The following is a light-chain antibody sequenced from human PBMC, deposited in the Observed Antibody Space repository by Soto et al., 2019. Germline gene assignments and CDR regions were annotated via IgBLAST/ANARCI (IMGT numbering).Light chain of an antibody. CDR2: RDG. CDR3: AVWDNSMTAWV. CDR1: YSNIGSHY. J-gene: IGLJ3*02. Sequence: QSALTQPPSASGTPGQSLTISCSGGYSNIGSHYVYWYQHFPGTAPRLLIFRDGKRPSGVPARFFGSKSDTSASLTITGLRSEDEAHYYCAVWDNSMTAWVFGGVTKLTVL. V-gene: IGLV1-47*01.